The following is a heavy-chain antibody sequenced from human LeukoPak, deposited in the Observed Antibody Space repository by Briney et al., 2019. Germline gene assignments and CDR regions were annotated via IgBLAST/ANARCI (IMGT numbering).Heavy chain of an antibody. CDR1: GFTFSSYS. CDR2: ISSSSSTI. D-gene: IGHD2-2*01. J-gene: IGHJ6*03. CDR3: ARASFWGYEYYYYMDV. V-gene: IGHV3-48*01. Sequence: GGSLRLSCAASGFTFSSYSMNWVGQAPGKGREWVSYISSSSSTIYYADSVKGRFTISRDNAKNSLYLQMNSLRAEDTAVYYCARASFWGYEYYYYMDVWGKGTTVTVSS.